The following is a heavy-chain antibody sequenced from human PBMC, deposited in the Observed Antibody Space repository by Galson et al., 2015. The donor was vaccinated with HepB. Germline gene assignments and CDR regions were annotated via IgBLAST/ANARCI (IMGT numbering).Heavy chain of an antibody. CDR2: ISYDGSNK. CDR3: AKDLGSGGRGY. Sequence: SLRLSCAASGFTFSSYGMHWVRQAPGKGPEWVAVISYDGSNKYYADSVKGRFTISRDNSKNTLYLQMNSLRAEDTAVYYCAKDLGSGGRGYWGQGTLVTVSS. CDR1: GFTFSSYG. D-gene: IGHD2-15*01. J-gene: IGHJ4*02. V-gene: IGHV3-30*18.